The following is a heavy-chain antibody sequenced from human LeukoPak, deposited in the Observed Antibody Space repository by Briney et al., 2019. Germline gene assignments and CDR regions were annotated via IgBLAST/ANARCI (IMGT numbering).Heavy chain of an antibody. CDR3: AKAMFPHYYDSSGLDY. D-gene: IGHD3-22*01. Sequence: GGSLRLSCAASGFTFDDYAMHWVRQAPGKDLEWVSGISWNSGSIVYADSVKGRFTISRDNAKNSLYLQINSLRAEDMALYYCAKAMFPHYYDSSGLDYWGERTPGTVSS. CDR2: ISWNSGSI. CDR1: GFTFDDYA. V-gene: IGHV3-9*03. J-gene: IGHJ4*02.